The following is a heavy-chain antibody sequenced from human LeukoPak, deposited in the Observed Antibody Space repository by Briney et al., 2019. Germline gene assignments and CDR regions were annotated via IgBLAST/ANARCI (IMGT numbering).Heavy chain of an antibody. V-gene: IGHV4-34*01. J-gene: IGHJ5*02. CDR3: ASEGEYCSSTSCFNWFDP. CDR2: INHSGST. D-gene: IGHD2-2*01. CDR1: GGSFSGYY. Sequence: SETLSLTCAVYGGSFSGYYWSWIRQPPGKGLEWIGEINHSGSTNYNPSLKSRVTISVDTSKNQFSLKLSSVTAADTAVYYCASEGEYCSSTSCFNWFDPWGQGTLVTVSS.